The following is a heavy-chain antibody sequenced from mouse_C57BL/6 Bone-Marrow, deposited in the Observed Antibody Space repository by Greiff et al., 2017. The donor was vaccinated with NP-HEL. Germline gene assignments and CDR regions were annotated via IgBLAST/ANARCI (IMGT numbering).Heavy chain of an antibody. J-gene: IGHJ4*01. CDR2: IRSKSNNYAT. V-gene: IGHV10-1*01. Sequence: EVQVVESGGGLVQPKGSLKLSCAASGFSFNTYAMNWVRQAPGKGLEWVARIRSKSNNYATYYADSVKDRFTISRDDSESMLYLQMNNLKTEDTAMYYCVRQGGYYDYDVPYAMDYWGQGTSVTVSS. CDR1: GFSFNTYA. CDR3: VRQGGYYDYDVPYAMDY. D-gene: IGHD2-4*01.